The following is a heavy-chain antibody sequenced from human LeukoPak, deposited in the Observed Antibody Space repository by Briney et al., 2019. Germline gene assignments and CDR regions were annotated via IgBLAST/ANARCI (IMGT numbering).Heavy chain of an antibody. V-gene: IGHV4-38-2*02. CDR2: IYHSGTT. Sequence: SETLSLTCTVSGYSITSGYYWGWVRQPPGKGLEWIGSIYHSGTTYYNPSLKSRVTISVDTSKNQFSLKLSSVTASDTAVYYCASSAKGGIVGATYYFDYWGQGTLVTVSS. CDR1: GYSITSGYY. D-gene: IGHD1-26*01. CDR3: ASSAKGGIVGATYYFDY. J-gene: IGHJ4*02.